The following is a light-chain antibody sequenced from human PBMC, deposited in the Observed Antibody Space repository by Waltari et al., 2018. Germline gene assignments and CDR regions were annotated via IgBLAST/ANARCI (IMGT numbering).Light chain of an antibody. J-gene: IGLJ2*01. CDR3: SSYTSSSTFVV. Sequence: QSALTQPASVSGSPGQSITISCTGTSSDVGGYTYVSWYQQHPGKAPKLMIYDVSKRPPGVSNRFSGSKSGNTASLTISGLQAEDEADYYCSSYTSSSTFVVFGGGTKLTVL. CDR2: DVS. CDR1: SSDVGGYTY. V-gene: IGLV2-14*01.